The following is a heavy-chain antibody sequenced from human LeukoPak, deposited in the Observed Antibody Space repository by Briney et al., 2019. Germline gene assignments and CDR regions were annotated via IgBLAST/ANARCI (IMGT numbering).Heavy chain of an antibody. V-gene: IGHV1-18*04. J-gene: IGHJ4*02. CDR3: ARASGVSSSWYGGSY. Sequence: ASVKVSCKASGYTFTSYGISWVRQAPGQGPEWMGWISAYNGNTNYAQKLQGRVTMTTDTSTSTAYMELRSLRSDDTAVYYCARASGVSSSWYGGSYWGQGTLVTVSS. CDR1: GYTFTSYG. D-gene: IGHD6-13*01. CDR2: ISAYNGNT.